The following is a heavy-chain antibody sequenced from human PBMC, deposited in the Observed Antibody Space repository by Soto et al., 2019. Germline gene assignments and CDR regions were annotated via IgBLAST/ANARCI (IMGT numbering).Heavy chain of an antibody. J-gene: IGHJ4*02. CDR3: ARTLRSPGTH. V-gene: IGHV1-18*01. Sequence: PSATVPSPAPDCTFTSFGISWVRQAPGQGLEWMGWISAYNGNTNYAQTLQGRVTMTTDTSTSRAYMELRSLRSDDTAVYYCARTLRSPGTHWGQGTLVTVS. D-gene: IGHD3-3*01. CDR2: ISAYNGNT. CDR1: DCTFTSFG.